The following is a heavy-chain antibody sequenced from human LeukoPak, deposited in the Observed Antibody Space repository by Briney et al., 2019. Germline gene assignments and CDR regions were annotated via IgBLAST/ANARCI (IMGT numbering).Heavy chain of an antibody. V-gene: IGHV1-2*02. CDR1: GYTFTSYG. CDR2: INPNSGGT. CDR3: ARGPNYYDTSGFNFDY. J-gene: IGHJ4*02. Sequence: ASVKVSCKASGYTFTSYGISWVRQAPGQGLEWMGWINPNSGGTNYSQKFQGRVTMTRDTSISTAYMELSRLRSDDTAVYYCARGPNYYDTSGFNFDYWGQGTLVTVSS. D-gene: IGHD3-22*01.